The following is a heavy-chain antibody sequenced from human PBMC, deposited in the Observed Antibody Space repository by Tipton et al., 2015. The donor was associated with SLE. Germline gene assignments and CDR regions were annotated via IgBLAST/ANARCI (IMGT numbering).Heavy chain of an antibody. CDR2: IYYSGST. D-gene: IGHD2-15*01. Sequence: TLSLTCNVSGGSITGYYWSWIRQPPGKGLEWIGYIYYSGSTNYNPSLKSRVTISVDTSKNQFSLKLSSVTAADTAVYYCARAEGSWDAFDIWGQGTMVTVSS. CDR1: GGSITGYY. V-gene: IGHV4-59*01. J-gene: IGHJ3*02. CDR3: ARAEGSWDAFDI.